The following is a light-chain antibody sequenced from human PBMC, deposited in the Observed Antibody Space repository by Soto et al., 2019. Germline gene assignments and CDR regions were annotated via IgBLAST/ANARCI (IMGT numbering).Light chain of an antibody. CDR1: QTISTY. CDR3: QQYNSYSGT. Sequence: DIQMTQSPSSLSASVGDRFTISCRASQTISTYLHWYQQKPGKAPKLLIYDASSLESGVPSRFSGSGSGTEFTLTISSLQPDDFATYYCQQYNSYSGTFGQGTKVDIK. J-gene: IGKJ1*01. V-gene: IGKV1-5*01. CDR2: DAS.